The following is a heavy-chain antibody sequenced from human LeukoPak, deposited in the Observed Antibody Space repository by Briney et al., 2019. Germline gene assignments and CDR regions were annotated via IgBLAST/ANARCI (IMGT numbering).Heavy chain of an antibody. CDR3: ARRGIAAAGYDY. Sequence: SETLSLTCTVSGGSISSSTYYWGWIRQPPGKGLEWIGGIYYSGSTWYNPSLNSRVTISVDTSKIQFSLKLSSVTTADTAWYYFARRGIAAAGYDYWGQGTLLTVSS. D-gene: IGHD6-13*01. CDR1: GGSISSSTYY. V-gene: IGHV4-39*01. J-gene: IGHJ4*02. CDR2: IYYSGST.